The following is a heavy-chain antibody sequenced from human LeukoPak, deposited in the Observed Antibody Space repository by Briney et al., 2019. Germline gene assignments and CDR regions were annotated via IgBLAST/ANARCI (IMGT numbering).Heavy chain of an antibody. V-gene: IGHV3-33*06. CDR1: GLNFNDND. CDR3: AKERGGQDWDFDL. CDR2: IWDDGSNK. J-gene: IGHJ2*01. Sequence: GGGLRLSCAASGLNFNDNDMDWVRQAPGKGLEWVAVIWDDGSNKYYAESVKGRFTISRDISKNMLYLQMNSLRVEDTAVYYCAKERGGQDWDFDLWGRGTLVTVSS. D-gene: IGHD3-10*01.